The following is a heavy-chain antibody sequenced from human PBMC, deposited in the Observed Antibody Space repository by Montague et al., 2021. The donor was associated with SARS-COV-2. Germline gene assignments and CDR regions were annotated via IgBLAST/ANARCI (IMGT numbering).Heavy chain of an antibody. J-gene: IGHJ2*01. CDR3: ARAYCVGDCYFYWYFDL. CDR2: TYYRSKWYN. Sequence: SAISGDSVSSNIATWNWIRQSPSRGLEWLGRTYYRSKWYNDYAVSVKSRVIINPDTSNNRISLQLNSVTPEDTAVYYCARAYCVGDCYFYWYFDLWGRGTLVTVSS. V-gene: IGHV6-1*01. CDR1: GDSVSSNIAT. D-gene: IGHD2-21*02.